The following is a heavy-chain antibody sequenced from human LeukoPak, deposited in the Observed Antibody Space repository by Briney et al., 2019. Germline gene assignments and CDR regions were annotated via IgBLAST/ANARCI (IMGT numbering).Heavy chain of an antibody. CDR1: GYTLTDYY. J-gene: IGHJ4*02. V-gene: IGHV1-2*02. Sequence: GASLKVSRKASGYTLTDYYMHWVRQAPGQAMEWMGWINPNSGGTHYAQKYHGGVTMTRHTSVSTDYMELGRLRSDDTAVYYCARGDVLLWFGELFFDWGGQGTLVTVS. CDR2: INPNSGGT. CDR3: ARGDVLLWFGELFFDW. D-gene: IGHD3-10*01.